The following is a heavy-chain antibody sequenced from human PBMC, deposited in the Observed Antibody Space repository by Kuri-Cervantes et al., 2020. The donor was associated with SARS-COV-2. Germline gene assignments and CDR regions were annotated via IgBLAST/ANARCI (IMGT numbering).Heavy chain of an antibody. V-gene: IGHV3-30-3*01. Sequence: LSLTCAASGFTFSSYAMHWVRQAPGKGLERVAVISYDGSNKYYADSVKGRFTISRDNSKNTLYLQMNSLRAEDTAVYYCARDSGLAAAGLFDYWGQGTLVTVSS. CDR3: ARDSGLAAAGLFDY. D-gene: IGHD6-13*01. J-gene: IGHJ4*02. CDR2: ISYDGSNK. CDR1: GFTFSSYA.